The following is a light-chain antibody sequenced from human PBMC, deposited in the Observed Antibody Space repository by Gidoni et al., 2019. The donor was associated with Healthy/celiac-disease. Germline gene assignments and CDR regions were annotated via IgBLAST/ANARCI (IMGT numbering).Light chain of an antibody. V-gene: IGKV1-33*01. CDR1: QDISNY. Sequence: DIQMTQSPSSLSASVGDRVTITCQASQDISNYLNLYQQKPGKAPKLLIYDASNLETGVPSRFSGSGSGTDFTFTISSLQPEDIATYYCQQYDNLHLTFGGGTKVEIK. CDR3: QQYDNLHLT. CDR2: DAS. J-gene: IGKJ4*01.